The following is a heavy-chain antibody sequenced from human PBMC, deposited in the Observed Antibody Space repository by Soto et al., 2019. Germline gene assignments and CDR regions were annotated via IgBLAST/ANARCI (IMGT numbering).Heavy chain of an antibody. Sequence: GGSLRLSCAASGFTFSSYGMHWVRQAPGKGLEWVAVIWYDGSNKYYADSVKGRFTISRDNSKNTLYLQMNSLRAEDTAVYYCARSYCTNGVCYYGMDVWGQGTTVTVSS. CDR3: ARSYCTNGVCYYGMDV. J-gene: IGHJ6*02. D-gene: IGHD2-8*01. CDR2: IWYDGSNK. V-gene: IGHV3-33*01. CDR1: GFTFSSYG.